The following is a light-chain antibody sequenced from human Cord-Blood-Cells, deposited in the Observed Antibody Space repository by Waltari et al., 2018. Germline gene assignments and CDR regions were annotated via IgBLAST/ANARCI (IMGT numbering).Light chain of an antibody. CDR3: QSADSSGTYWV. J-gene: IGLJ3*02. CDR1: ALPKQY. Sequence: SYELTQPPSVSVSPGQTARITCSGDALPKQYAYWYQPKPGLAPVLVIYKDSERPSGIPERFSGASSGTTVTLTISGVQAEDEADYYCQSADSSGTYWVFGGGTELTVL. V-gene: IGLV3-25*03. CDR2: KDS.